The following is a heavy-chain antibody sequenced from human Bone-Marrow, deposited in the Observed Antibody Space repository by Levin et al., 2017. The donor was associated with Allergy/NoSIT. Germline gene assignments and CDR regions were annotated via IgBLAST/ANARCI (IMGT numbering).Heavy chain of an antibody. D-gene: IGHD6-13*01. Sequence: GESLKISCAASGFTFSSYWMHWVRQAPGKGLVWVSRINSDGSSTSYADSVKGRFTISRDNAKNTLYLQMNSLRADDTAVYYCAREGWGAAAGTPRWFDPWGQGTLVTVSS. CDR3: AREGWGAAAGTPRWFDP. CDR2: INSDGSST. J-gene: IGHJ5*02. V-gene: IGHV3-74*01. CDR1: GFTFSSYW.